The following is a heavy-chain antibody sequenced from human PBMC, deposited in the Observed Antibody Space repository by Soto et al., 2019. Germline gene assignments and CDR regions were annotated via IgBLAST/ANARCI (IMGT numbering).Heavy chain of an antibody. J-gene: IGHJ4*02. Sequence: QVQLLQSGTEVKEPGASVKVSCKASGYTFTSFDISWVRQAPGQGLEWVGWTTASNTHTNYAQKLQGRVTTTTDTSTPTAYMELRSLRAYDTAIYFCARGGYSSGYHYWGQGTLVTVSS. V-gene: IGHV1-18*04. CDR3: ARGGYSSGYHY. D-gene: IGHD3-22*01. CDR2: TTASNTHT. CDR1: GYTFTSFD.